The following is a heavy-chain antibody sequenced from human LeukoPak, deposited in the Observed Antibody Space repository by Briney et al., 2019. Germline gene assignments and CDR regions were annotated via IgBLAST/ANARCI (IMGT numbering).Heavy chain of an antibody. CDR1: GFTFSSYA. CDR3: ARDQNSYGYCYFDY. V-gene: IGHV3-23*01. Sequence: GSLRLSCAASGFTFSSYAMSWVRQAPGKGLEWVSAISGSAGSTYYADSVKGRFTISRDNSKNTLYLQMNSLRAEDTAVYYCARDQNSYGYCYFDYWGQGTLVTASS. CDR2: ISGSAGST. J-gene: IGHJ4*02. D-gene: IGHD5-18*01.